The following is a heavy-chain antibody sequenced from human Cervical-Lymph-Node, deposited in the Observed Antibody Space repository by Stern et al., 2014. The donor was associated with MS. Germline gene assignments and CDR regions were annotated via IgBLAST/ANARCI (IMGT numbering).Heavy chain of an antibody. J-gene: IGHJ1*01. Sequence: QVQLMQSGAEAKKPGASVEVSCKASGHTFTGFYVHWVRQVPGQGLEWMGWVNPNNGNFQYAEKFQGRVSMTRDTSISTVYMELRSLRPDDTAMYYCATIRIPVTSTWDEYFQYWGQGTLVTVSS. CDR3: ATIRIPVTSTWDEYFQY. V-gene: IGHV1-2*02. D-gene: IGHD2-21*02. CDR2: VNPNNGNF. CDR1: GHTFTGFY.